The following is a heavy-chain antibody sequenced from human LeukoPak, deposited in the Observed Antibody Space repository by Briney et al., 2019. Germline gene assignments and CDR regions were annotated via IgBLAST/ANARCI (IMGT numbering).Heavy chain of an antibody. CDR1: GFTFSSYG. J-gene: IGHJ4*02. CDR2: ISGSGGST. Sequence: GGSLRLSCAASGFTFSSYGMSWVRQAPGKGLEWVSAISGSGGSTYYADSVKGRFTISRDNSKNTLYLQMNSLRAEDTAIYYCAKASRDIPAAGPSGYYFDYWGQGTLVTVSS. V-gene: IGHV3-23*01. CDR3: AKASRDIPAAGPSGYYFDY. D-gene: IGHD6-13*01.